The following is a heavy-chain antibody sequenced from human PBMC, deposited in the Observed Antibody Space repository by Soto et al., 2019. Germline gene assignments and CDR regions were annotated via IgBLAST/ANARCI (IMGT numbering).Heavy chain of an antibody. D-gene: IGHD3-22*01. J-gene: IGHJ3*01. CDR3: ARHDYSDRAFDL. Sequence: SETLSLTCIVSGGSVGSGAYYWSWIRQPPGNALEWIGYIQYSGDTNYNSSLKSRVTISVDMSRNRFSLKLTSVTAADTAFYYCARHDYSDRAFDLWGQGTMVTVSS. V-gene: IGHV4-61*08. CDR1: GGSVGSGAYY. CDR2: IQYSGDT.